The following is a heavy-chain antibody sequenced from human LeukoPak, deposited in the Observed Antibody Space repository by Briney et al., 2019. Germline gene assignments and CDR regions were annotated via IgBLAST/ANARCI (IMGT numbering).Heavy chain of an antibody. J-gene: IGHJ4*02. CDR2: INTNTGNP. Sequence: ASVKVSCKASGYTFTSYAMNWLRQAPGQGLEWMGWINTNTGNPTYAQGFTGRFVFSLDTSVSTAYLQISSLKAEDTAVYYCAREPGDRRSSGYRSWGQRTLVTVSS. D-gene: IGHD3-22*01. V-gene: IGHV7-4-1*02. CDR1: GYTFTSYA. CDR3: AREPGDRRSSGYRS.